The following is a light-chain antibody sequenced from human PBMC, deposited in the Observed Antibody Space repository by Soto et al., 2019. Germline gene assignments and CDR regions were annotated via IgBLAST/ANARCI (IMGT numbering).Light chain of an antibody. CDR1: SGHSNNA. CDR2: LNSDGSH. Sequence: QSVLTQSPSASASLGASVKLTCTLSSGHSNNAIAWHQQQPEKGPRYLMNLNSDGSHSKGDGIPDRFSGSSSGAERYLTISSLQSEDEADYYCQTWGTGIRVFGGGTKLTVL. V-gene: IGLV4-69*01. CDR3: QTWGTGIRV. J-gene: IGLJ3*02.